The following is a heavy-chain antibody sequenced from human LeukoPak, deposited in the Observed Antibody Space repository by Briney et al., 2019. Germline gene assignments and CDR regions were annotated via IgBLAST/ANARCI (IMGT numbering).Heavy chain of an antibody. CDR3: ARGSGQWGFDS. CDR2: MYYSGST. Sequence: SETLSLTCTVSGGSISSSSYYWGWIRQPPGKGLEWIGSMYYSGSTNYNPSLRSRVTISVDSSKNQFSLKLNSVTAADTAVYYCARGSGQWGFDSWGQGTLVTVSS. CDR1: GGSISSSSYY. V-gene: IGHV4-39*07. D-gene: IGHD3-10*01. J-gene: IGHJ4*02.